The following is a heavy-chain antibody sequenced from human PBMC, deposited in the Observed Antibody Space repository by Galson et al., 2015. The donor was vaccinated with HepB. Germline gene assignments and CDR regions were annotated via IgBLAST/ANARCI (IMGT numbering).Heavy chain of an antibody. J-gene: IGHJ4*02. Sequence: SLRLSCAASEFTFNNYAMSWVRQAPGKGLEWVSAISGSGGSTYYADSVKGRFTISRDNSKNTLYLQMNSLRAEDTAVYYCASALHYYDSSGYYDYWGQGTLVTVSS. D-gene: IGHD3-22*01. CDR1: EFTFNNYA. CDR2: ISGSGGST. V-gene: IGHV3-23*01. CDR3: ASALHYYDSSGYYDY.